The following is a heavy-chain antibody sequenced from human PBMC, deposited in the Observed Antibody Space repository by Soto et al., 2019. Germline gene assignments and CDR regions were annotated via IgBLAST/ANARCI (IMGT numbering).Heavy chain of an antibody. V-gene: IGHV3-48*03. Sequence: PGGSLRLSCAASGFTFSSYEMNWVRQAPGKGLEWVSYISSSGSTIYYADSVKGRFTISRDNAKNSLYLQMNSLRAEDTAVYYCAITSLAARTFDYWGQGTLVTVSS. CDR2: ISSSGSTI. CDR3: AITSLAARTFDY. D-gene: IGHD6-6*01. J-gene: IGHJ4*02. CDR1: GFTFSSYE.